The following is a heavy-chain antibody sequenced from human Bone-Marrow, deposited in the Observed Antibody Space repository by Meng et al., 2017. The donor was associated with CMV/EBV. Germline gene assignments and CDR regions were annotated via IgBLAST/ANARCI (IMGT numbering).Heavy chain of an antibody. CDR3: ARDRYCSSTSCIYYYYGMDV. D-gene: IGHD2-2*01. CDR1: GFTVSSNY. Sequence: GGSLRLSCAASGFTVSSNYMSWVRQAPGKGLEWVANIKQDGSEKYYVDSVKGRFTISRDNAKNSLYLQMNSLRAEDTAVYYCARDRYCSSTSCIYYYYGMDVWGQGTTVTVSS. V-gene: IGHV3-7*01. J-gene: IGHJ6*02. CDR2: IKQDGSEK.